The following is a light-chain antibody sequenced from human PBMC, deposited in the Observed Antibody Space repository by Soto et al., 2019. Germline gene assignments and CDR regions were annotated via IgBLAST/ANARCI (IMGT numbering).Light chain of an antibody. Sequence: VMTQSPATLSVSPGERSTLACRASQSVSSNLAWYQQKPGQAPRLLIYSESTRATGIPDRFSGSGSGTDFTLTISRLEPEDFAVYYCQHYGTSPSTFGRGTKVDI. CDR3: QHYGTSPST. CDR2: SES. CDR1: QSVSSN. J-gene: IGKJ1*01. V-gene: IGKV3-20*01.